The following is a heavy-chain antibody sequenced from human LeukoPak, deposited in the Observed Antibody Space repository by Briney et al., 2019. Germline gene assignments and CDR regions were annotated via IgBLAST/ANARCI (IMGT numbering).Heavy chain of an antibody. J-gene: IGHJ4*02. Sequence: PSETLSLTCTVSGGSISSYYWSWIRQPAGKGLEWIGRLYTSGSTNYNPSLKSRVTISVDRSKNQFSLKLSSVTAADTAVYYCARDGDGAGYFDYWGQGTLVTVSS. V-gene: IGHV4-4*07. CDR3: ARDGDGAGYFDY. CDR1: GGSISSYY. CDR2: LYTSGST. D-gene: IGHD7-27*01.